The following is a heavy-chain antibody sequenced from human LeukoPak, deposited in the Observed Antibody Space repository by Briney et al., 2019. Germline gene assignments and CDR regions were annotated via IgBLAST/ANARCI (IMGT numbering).Heavy chain of an antibody. CDR3: AKQRWFGELLKDY. CDR1: GFTFSSYA. J-gene: IGHJ4*02. Sequence: GGSLRLSCAASGFTFSSYAMSWVRQAPGKGLEGVSAISGSGGSTYSADSVKGRFTISRDNSKNTLYLQMNSLRAEDTAVYYCAKQRWFGELLKDYWGQGTLVTVSS. D-gene: IGHD3-10*01. CDR2: ISGSGGST. V-gene: IGHV3-23*01.